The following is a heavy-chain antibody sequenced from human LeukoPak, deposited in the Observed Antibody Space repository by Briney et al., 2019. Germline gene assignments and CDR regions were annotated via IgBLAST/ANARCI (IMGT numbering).Heavy chain of an antibody. CDR2: IYYSGST. J-gene: IGHJ3*02. D-gene: IGHD6-13*01. CDR3: ARPIAATDSDAFDI. V-gene: IGHV4-59*01. CDR1: GGSISSYY. Sequence: RSETLSLTCTVSGGSISSYYWSWIRQPPGKGLEWIGYIYYSGSTNYNPSLKSRVTISVDTSKNQFSLKLSSVTAADTAVYYCARPIAATDSDAFDIWGQGTMVTVSS.